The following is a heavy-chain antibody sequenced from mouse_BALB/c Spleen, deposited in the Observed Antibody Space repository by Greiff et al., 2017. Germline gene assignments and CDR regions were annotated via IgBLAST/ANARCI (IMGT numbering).Heavy chain of an antibody. CDR3: ARGGYGNYVYFYAMDY. D-gene: IGHD2-1*01. CDR1: GFTFSSYA. Sequence: EVKLMESGGGLVKPGGSLKLSCAASGFTFSSYAMSWVRQTPEKRLEWVASISSGGSTYYPDSVKGRFTISRDNARNILYLQMSSLRSEDTAMYYCARGGYGNYVYFYAMDYWGQGTSVTVSS. V-gene: IGHV5-6-5*01. J-gene: IGHJ4*01. CDR2: ISSGGST.